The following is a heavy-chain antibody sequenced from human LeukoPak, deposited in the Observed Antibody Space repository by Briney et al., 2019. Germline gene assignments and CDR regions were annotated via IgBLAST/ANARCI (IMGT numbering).Heavy chain of an antibody. CDR3: ARQSCSSPTCPHRNVFDM. D-gene: IGHD2-2*01. Sequence: SETLSLTCSVSGGSISSYYWSWIRQPPGKGLEWIGYIYSSGRTNYNPSLQSRVTISVDMSKNQFSLKLSSVTAADTAMYYCARQSCSSPTCPHRNVFDMWGQGTMVAVSS. CDR1: GGSISSYY. V-gene: IGHV4-59*08. CDR2: IYSSGRT. J-gene: IGHJ3*02.